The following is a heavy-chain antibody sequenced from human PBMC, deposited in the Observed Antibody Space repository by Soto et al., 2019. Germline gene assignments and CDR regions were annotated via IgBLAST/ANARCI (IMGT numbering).Heavy chain of an antibody. J-gene: IGHJ4*02. CDR3: AKDGTHTYGPADY. V-gene: IGHV3-30*18. CDR2: ISYDGTNE. CDR1: GFTFSSYA. D-gene: IGHD4-17*01. Sequence: QVQLVESGGGVVQPGRSLRLSCAASGFTFSSYAMHWVRQAPGRGLEWVAVISYDGTNEYYVDSVKGRFTISRDNSENTLYLQMNSLRPEDTAVYYCAKDGTHTYGPADYWGQGSLVTVSS.